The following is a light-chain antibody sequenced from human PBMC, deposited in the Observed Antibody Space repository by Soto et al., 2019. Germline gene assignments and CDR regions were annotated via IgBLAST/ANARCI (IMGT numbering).Light chain of an antibody. CDR3: QTWGTAIHDVV. CDR1: SGHSTYA. CDR2: LNSDGSH. Sequence: QPVLTQSPSASASLGASVKLTCTLISGHSTYAIAWHQQQPDKGPRYLMKLNSDGSHSKGDGIPDRFSGSSSGAERHLTISSLQSEDDADYYCQTWGTAIHDVVFGGGTKLTVL. V-gene: IGLV4-69*01. J-gene: IGLJ2*01.